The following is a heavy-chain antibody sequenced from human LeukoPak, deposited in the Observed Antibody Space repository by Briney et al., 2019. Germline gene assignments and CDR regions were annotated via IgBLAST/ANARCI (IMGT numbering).Heavy chain of an antibody. CDR2: ISGYNGST. J-gene: IGHJ4*02. CDR1: GYTLTSYG. V-gene: IGHV1-18*01. D-gene: IGHD3-10*01. CDR3: ARADSPTDYGSGRDSDYFDY. Sequence: ASVKVSCKASGYTLTSYGISWVRQAPGQGLEWMGWISGYNGSTDYAQKFQGRVTMTRDTSTSTVYMELSSLRSEDTAVYYCARADSPTDYGSGRDSDYFDYWGQGTLVTVSS.